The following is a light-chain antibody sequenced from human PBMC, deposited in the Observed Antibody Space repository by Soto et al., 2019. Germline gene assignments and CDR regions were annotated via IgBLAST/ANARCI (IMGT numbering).Light chain of an antibody. V-gene: IGKV1-5*01. J-gene: IGKJ2*01. CDR2: DAS. CDR3: QQYNSYLYT. CDR1: QSISSW. Sequence: DIQMTQSPSTLSASVGDRVTITCRASQSISSWLAWYQKKPGKAPKFLIYDASSLESGVPSRFSGSGSGTEFTLTISSLQPDDFATYYCQQYNSYLYTFGQGTKVDIK.